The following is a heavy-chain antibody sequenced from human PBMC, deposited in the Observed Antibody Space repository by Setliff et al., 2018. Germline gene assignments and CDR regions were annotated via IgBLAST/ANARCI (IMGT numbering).Heavy chain of an antibody. V-gene: IGHV3-20*01. J-gene: IGHJ6*02. CDR1: GFTFDDYG. Sequence: PGGSLRLSCAASGFTFDDYGMSWVRQAPGKGLEWVSGINWNGGSTGYADSVKGRFTISRDNSKNTLYLQMNSLRGEDTAVYHCTRDQDYYGMDVWGQGTTVTVSS. CDR3: TRDQDYYGMDV. CDR2: INWNGGST.